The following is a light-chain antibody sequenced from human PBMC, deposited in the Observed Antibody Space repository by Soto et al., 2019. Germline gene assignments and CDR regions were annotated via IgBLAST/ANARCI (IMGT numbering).Light chain of an antibody. CDR2: DVS. Sequence: QCALTQPASVSGSPGQPVSISCTGTSSDFGSYHFVSWYQQHPAKAPKLMIYDVSNRPSGISNRFSGSKSVNTASLTTSGLQAENEADYYCCSYTTSNTYVFATGTKVTAL. CDR1: SSDFGSYHF. J-gene: IGLJ1*01. V-gene: IGLV2-14*03. CDR3: CSYTTSNTYV.